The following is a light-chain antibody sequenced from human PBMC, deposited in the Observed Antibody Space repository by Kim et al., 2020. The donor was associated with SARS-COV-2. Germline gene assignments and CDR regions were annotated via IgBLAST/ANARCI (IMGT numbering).Light chain of an antibody. CDR1: PSRQGAGYD. CDR2: DNS. J-gene: IGLJ3*02. CDR3: QSYDNSLSGSGV. V-gene: IGLV1-40*01. Sequence: VYIPCTGSPSRQGAGYDVHWYHQLPGTAPQLLIYDNSNRPSGVPDRFSGSKSATSASLAITGLQAEDEADYYCQSYDNSLSGSGVFGGGTQLTVL.